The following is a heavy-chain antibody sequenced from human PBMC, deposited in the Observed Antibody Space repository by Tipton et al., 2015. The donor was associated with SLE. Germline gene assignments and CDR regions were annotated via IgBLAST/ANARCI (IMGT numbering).Heavy chain of an antibody. D-gene: IGHD1-7*01. CDR3: ARATDWNLSPDV. CDR2: VYHSGSA. Sequence: TLSLTCAVSGGSIGSGGYSWNWIRQPPGKGLEWIGYVYHSGSAYYNPSLGSRLTISVDTSKDQFSLRLTSVTAADTAVYYCARATDWNLSPDVWGKGTTVTVSS. V-gene: IGHV4-30-2*05. J-gene: IGHJ6*04. CDR1: GGSIGSGGYS.